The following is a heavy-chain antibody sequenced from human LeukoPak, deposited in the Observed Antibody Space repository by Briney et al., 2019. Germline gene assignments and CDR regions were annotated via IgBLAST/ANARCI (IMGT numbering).Heavy chain of an antibody. Sequence: GGSLRLSCAASGFTFSSYSMNWVRQAPGKGLEWVSYISSSSSTIYYADSVKGRFTISRDNAKNSLYLQMNSLRAEDTAVYYCARGKSELERRFSAFDIWGQGTTVTVSS. V-gene: IGHV3-48*01. J-gene: IGHJ3*02. CDR2: ISSSSSTI. D-gene: IGHD1-1*01. CDR3: ARGKSELERRFSAFDI. CDR1: GFTFSSYS.